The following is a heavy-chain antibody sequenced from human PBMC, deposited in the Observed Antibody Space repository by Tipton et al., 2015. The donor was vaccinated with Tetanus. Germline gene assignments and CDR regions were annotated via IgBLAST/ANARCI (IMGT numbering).Heavy chain of an antibody. CDR2: IYYSGST. V-gene: IGHV4-61*08. J-gene: IGHJ3*02. Sequence: TLSLTCTVSGISVSTSDYYWTWVRQPPGKELEWIGYIYYSGSTTYNPSLQSRVSMSVDTSKNQFSLRLSSVTAADTAVYYCARHDTFIWFGQFGAFDIWGQGTMVTVSS. CDR3: ARHDTFIWFGQFGAFDI. D-gene: IGHD3-10*01. CDR1: GISVSTSDYY.